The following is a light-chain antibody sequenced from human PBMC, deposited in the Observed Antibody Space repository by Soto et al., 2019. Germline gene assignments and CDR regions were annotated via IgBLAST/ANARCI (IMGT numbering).Light chain of an antibody. CDR3: QQYNSSSET. Sequence: DIQMTQSPSTLSASVGDRVTITCRASQSISSWLAWYQQKPGKAPKLLIYKASSLESGVPSRFSGSGSGTEFTLTISSLQPDDFATYYCQQYNSSSETFGQGTKVAIK. CDR1: QSISSW. CDR2: KAS. V-gene: IGKV1-5*03. J-gene: IGKJ1*01.